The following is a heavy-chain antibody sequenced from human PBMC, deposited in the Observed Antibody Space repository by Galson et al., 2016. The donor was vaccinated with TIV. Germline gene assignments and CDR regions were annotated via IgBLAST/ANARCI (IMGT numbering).Heavy chain of an antibody. V-gene: IGHV4-38-2*01. Sequence: LSLTCAVSGYSISSGYWWDWIRQAPGKGLEWIGTVHHVGVTFYNPSLKSRVPITKDEPDHSFSLKMRSVTAADTATYYFARHYNNIVIGEGWYYDHGMDVWGQGTTVTVSS. J-gene: IGHJ6*02. CDR3: ARHYNNIVIGEGWYYDHGMDV. D-gene: IGHD5-12*01. CDR1: GYSISSGYW. CDR2: VHHVGVT.